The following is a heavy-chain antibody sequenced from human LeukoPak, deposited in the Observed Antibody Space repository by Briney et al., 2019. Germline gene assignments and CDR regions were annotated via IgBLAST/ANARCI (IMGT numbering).Heavy chain of an antibody. CDR1: GFTFSSYS. J-gene: IGHJ2*01. Sequence: GGSLRLSCAASGFTFSSYSMNWVRQAPGKGLEWVTYISSSGSIIYYADSVKGRFTISRDNAKNSLYLQMNSLRDEDTALYYCARTVGLITQPSSLYFDLWGRGTLVTVSS. CDR2: ISSSGSII. CDR3: ARTVGLITQPSSLYFDL. D-gene: IGHD1-14*01. V-gene: IGHV3-48*02.